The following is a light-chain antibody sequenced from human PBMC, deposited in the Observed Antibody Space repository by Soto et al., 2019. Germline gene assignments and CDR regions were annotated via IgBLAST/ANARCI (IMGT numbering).Light chain of an antibody. CDR3: SSYAGRSTLV. V-gene: IGLV2-23*01. CDR2: EGS. J-gene: IGLJ2*01. Sequence: QSVLTQPASVSGSPGQSITISCTGTSSDVGSYNLVSWYQQHPGKAPKLMIYEGSKRPSGVSNRFSGSKSGNTASLTISGYQAEDGADNHCSSYAGRSTLVFGGGTKLTVL. CDR1: SSDVGSYNL.